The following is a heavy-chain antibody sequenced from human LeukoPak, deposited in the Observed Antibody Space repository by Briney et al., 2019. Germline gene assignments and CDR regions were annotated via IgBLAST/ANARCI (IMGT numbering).Heavy chain of an antibody. CDR2: INHSGST. Sequence: SETLSLTCAVYGGSFSGYYWSWIRQPPGKGLGWIGEINHSGSTNYNPSLKSRVTISVDTSKNQFSLKLSSVTAADTAVYYCARGKIFGVVYQFDYWGQGTLVTVSS. D-gene: IGHD3-3*01. CDR1: GGSFSGYY. V-gene: IGHV4-34*01. J-gene: IGHJ4*02. CDR3: ARGKIFGVVYQFDY.